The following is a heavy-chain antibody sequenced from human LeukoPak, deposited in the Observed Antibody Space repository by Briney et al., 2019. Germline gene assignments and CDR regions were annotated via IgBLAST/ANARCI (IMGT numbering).Heavy chain of an antibody. Sequence: RGSSVKVSCKASGYTFTSYGISWVRQAPGQGLEWMGWISAYNGNTNYAQKLQGRVTMTTDTSTSTAYMELRSLRSDDTAVYYCARSTPYIVVVPAAPTFDYWGQGTLVTVSS. CDR3: ARSTPYIVVVPAAPTFDY. J-gene: IGHJ4*02. CDR2: ISAYNGNT. D-gene: IGHD2-2*01. CDR1: GYTFTSYG. V-gene: IGHV1-18*01.